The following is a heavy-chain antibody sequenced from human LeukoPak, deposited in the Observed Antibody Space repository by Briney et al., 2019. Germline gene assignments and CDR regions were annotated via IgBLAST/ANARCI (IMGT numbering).Heavy chain of an antibody. CDR2: IYYSGST. V-gene: IGHV4-59*12. Sequence: PSETLSLTCTVSGGSISSYYWSWIRQPPGKGLEWIGYIYYSGSTNYNPSLKSRVTISVDTSKNQFSLKLSPVTAADTAVYYCARDSPYTAYYFDYWGQGTLVTVSS. J-gene: IGHJ4*02. CDR1: GGSISSYY. CDR3: ARDSPYTAYYFDY. D-gene: IGHD5-18*01.